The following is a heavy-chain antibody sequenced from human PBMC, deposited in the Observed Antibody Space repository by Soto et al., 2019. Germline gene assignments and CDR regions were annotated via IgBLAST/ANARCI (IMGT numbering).Heavy chain of an antibody. CDR3: ARSKKAFDSSGKPFDY. J-gene: IGHJ4*02. D-gene: IGHD3-22*01. CDR1: GGTFSSYA. CDR2: IIPIFGTA. Sequence: SVKVSCKASGGTFSSYAISWVRQAPGQGLEWMGGIIPIFGTANYAQKFQGRVTITADESTSTAYMELSSLRSEDTAVYYCARSKKAFDSSGKPFDYWGQGTLVTVSS. V-gene: IGHV1-69*13.